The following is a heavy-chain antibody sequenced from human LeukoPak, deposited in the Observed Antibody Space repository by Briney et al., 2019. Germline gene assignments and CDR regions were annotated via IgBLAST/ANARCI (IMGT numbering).Heavy chain of an antibody. CDR2: ISWTSGSI. CDR1: GFTFDHYA. D-gene: IGHD1-14*01. CDR3: AKDGRNNFDY. Sequence: GGSLRLSCAASGFTFDHYAMHWVRQAPGKGLEWVSGISWTSGSIGYADSVRGRFTISRDNAKNSLYLQMNSLRPEDTALYYCAKDGRNNFDYWGQGTLVTVSS. J-gene: IGHJ4*02. V-gene: IGHV3-9*01.